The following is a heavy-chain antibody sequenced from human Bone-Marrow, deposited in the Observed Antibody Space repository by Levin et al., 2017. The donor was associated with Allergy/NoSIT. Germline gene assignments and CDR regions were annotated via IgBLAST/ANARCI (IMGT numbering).Heavy chain of an antibody. CDR2: ISYSGNT. CDR1: GGSISGGDYF. D-gene: IGHD3-3*01. Sequence: SCTVSGGSISGGDYFWSWLRQSPGKALEWIGYISYSGNTYYNPSLRGRLTLSVDTAKNQFSLKLSSVTASDPAVYFCAREAYYDLWGAPSYYVDAWGHGTLLTVSS. CDR3: AREAYYDLWGAPSYYVDA. J-gene: IGHJ4*01. V-gene: IGHV4-30-4*01.